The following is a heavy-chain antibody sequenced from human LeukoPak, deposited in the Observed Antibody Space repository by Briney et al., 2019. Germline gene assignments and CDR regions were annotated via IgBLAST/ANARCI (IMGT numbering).Heavy chain of an antibody. CDR2: IIPIFGTA. V-gene: IGHV1-69*05. CDR1: GGTFSSYA. CDR3: ATIRGPIDPYYYDSSGYYGGGAFDI. Sequence: SVKVPCKASGGTFSSYAISWVRQAPGQGLEWMGGIIPIFGTANYAQKFQGRVTITTDESTSTAYMELSSLRSEDTAVYYCATIRGPIDPYYYDSSGYYGGGAFDIWGQGTMVTVSS. D-gene: IGHD3-22*01. J-gene: IGHJ3*02.